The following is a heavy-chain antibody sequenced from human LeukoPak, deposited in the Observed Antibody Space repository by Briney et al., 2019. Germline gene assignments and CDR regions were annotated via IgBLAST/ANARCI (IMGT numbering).Heavy chain of an antibody. CDR1: GFTFSNYE. CDR3: ARDDSYGLDY. J-gene: IGHJ4*02. D-gene: IGHD5-18*01. Sequence: PGGSLRLSCAASGFTFSNYEMNWVRQAPGKGLEWVSYISSSGSTIYYADSVKGRFTISRDNAKNSLYLQMNSLRAEDTAVYYCARDDSYGLDYWGQGTLVTVSS. V-gene: IGHV3-48*03. CDR2: ISSSGSTI.